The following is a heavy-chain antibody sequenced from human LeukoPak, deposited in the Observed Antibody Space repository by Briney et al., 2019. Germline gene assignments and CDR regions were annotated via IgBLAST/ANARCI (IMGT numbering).Heavy chain of an antibody. Sequence: GGSLRLSCATSGFTFISYGMHWVRQAPGKGLEGVAVIWYDGSNIHYADSVQGRFTISRDSSKNMLYLQMNRLRAEDTGVYYCANNGVSPNYYYGMNVWGQGTTVTVSS. CDR2: IWYDGSNI. D-gene: IGHD2-8*01. CDR1: GFTFISYG. CDR3: ANNGVSPNYYYGMNV. V-gene: IGHV3-33*06. J-gene: IGHJ6*02.